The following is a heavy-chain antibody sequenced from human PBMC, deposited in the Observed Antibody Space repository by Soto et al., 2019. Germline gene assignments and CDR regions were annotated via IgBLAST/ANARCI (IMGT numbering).Heavy chain of an antibody. CDR2: ISYDGSNK. J-gene: IGHJ4*02. V-gene: IGHV3-30-3*01. D-gene: IGHD5-12*01. Sequence: QVQLVESGGGVVQPGRSLRLSCAASGFTFSSYAMHWVRQAPGKGLEWVAVISYDGSNKYYADSVKGRFTIFRDNSKNTQNLQMNSLRAEDTAVYYCVGWLRFGYGGQGTLVTVSS. CDR3: VGWLRFGY. CDR1: GFTFSSYA.